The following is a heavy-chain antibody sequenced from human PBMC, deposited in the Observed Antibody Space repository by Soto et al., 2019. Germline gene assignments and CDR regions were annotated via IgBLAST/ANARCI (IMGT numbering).Heavy chain of an antibody. D-gene: IGHD2-8*01. CDR3: ARAPGPIGSEWYPGH. CDR2: IIPVFDTP. CDR1: GGSISSHN. J-gene: IGHJ4*02. Sequence: QVQLVQSGAEVKRPGSSVKVSCRAYGGSISSHNIMWVRQAPGQGLEWMGGIIPVFDTPDYAQKFQGKITITADDSANTVLLDLSVLRSDDTAVYYCARAPGPIGSEWYPGHWGQGTLVTVSS. V-gene: IGHV1-69*01.